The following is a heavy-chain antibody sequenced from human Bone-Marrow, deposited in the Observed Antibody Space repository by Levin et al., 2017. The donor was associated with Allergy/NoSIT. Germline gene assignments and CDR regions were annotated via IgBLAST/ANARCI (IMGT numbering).Heavy chain of an antibody. D-gene: IGHD3-10*01. CDR3: ASLSYYYGAWTHPDEDY. CDR2: IYYSGST. Sequence: SQTLSLTCSVSGASITSGDHYWSWIRQSPGKGLEWIGYIYYSGSTYYNPSLMTRITISLDPSKNHFSLKLRSVPVADTAVYYCASLSYYYGAWTHPDEDYWGQGALVIVSS. CDR1: GASITSGDHY. J-gene: IGHJ4*02. V-gene: IGHV4-30-4*01.